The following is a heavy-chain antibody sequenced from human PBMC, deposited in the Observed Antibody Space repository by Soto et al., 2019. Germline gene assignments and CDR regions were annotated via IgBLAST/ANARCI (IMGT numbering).Heavy chain of an antibody. V-gene: IGHV4-31*03. CDR3: ARGGRCSGGSCSSYALDI. J-gene: IGHJ3*02. CDR2: IYYSGST. D-gene: IGHD2-15*01. Sequence: LSLSCIVSGGCISSGGYDLSWIRQHPGKGLEWIGYIYYSGSTYYNPSLKSRVTISVDTSKNQFSLKLSSVTAADTAVYYCARGGRCSGGSCSSYALDIWGQGTMVTVSS. CDR1: GGCISSGGYD.